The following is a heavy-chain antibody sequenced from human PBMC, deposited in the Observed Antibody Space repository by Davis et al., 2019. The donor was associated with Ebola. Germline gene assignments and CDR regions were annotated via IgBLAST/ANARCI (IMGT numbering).Heavy chain of an antibody. V-gene: IGHV4-59*01. CDR1: GGSISSYY. CDR2: IYYSGST. Sequence: SETLSLTCTVSGGSISSYYWSWIRQPPGKGLEWIGYIYYSGSTNYNPSLKSRVTISVDTSKNQFSLKLSSVTAAETAVYYCSRNGYIYGDFDYWGQGTLVTVSS. D-gene: IGHD5-18*01. CDR3: SRNGYIYGDFDY. J-gene: IGHJ4*02.